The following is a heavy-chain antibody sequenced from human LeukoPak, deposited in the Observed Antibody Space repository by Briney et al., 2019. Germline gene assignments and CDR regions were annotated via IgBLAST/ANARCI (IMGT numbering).Heavy chain of an antibody. CDR3: ARDDGYNVGLDY. CDR2: INHSGST. D-gene: IGHD5-24*01. Sequence: SETLSLTCAVYGGSFSGYYWSWIRQPPGKGLEWIGEINHSGSTNYNPSLKSRVTISVDTSKNQFSLKLSSVTAADTAVYYCARDDGYNVGLDYWGQGTLSPSPQ. V-gene: IGHV4-34*01. J-gene: IGHJ4*02. CDR1: GGSFSGYY.